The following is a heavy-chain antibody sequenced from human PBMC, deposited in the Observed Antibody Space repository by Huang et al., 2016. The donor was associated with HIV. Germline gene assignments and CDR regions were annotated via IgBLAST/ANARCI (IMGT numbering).Heavy chain of an antibody. J-gene: IGHJ4*02. Sequence: QVKLLQSGAEVKKPGSSVKVSCKASGGPFRSYSIAWVRQAPGQGLEWMASLMPVFDSPNYAQKLQGRFRVTADESTSTVYMELRDLRPDDTAVYFCARGSLEYSVSSSLDYWGQGTHVTVSS. CDR1: GGPFRSYS. V-gene: IGHV1-69*13. D-gene: IGHD4-4*01. CDR3: ARGSLEYSVSSSLDY. CDR2: LMPVFDSP.